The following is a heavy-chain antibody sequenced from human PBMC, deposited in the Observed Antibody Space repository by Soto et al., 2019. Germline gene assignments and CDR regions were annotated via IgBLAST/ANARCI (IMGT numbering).Heavy chain of an antibody. J-gene: IGHJ4*02. CDR1: GGTFSSYT. CDR3: ARDGIVGTFDY. V-gene: IGHV1-69*08. CDR2: IIPILGIA. D-gene: IGHD1-26*01. Sequence: QVQLVQSGAEVKKPGSSVKVSCKASGGTFSSYTISWVRQAPGQGLEWMGRIIPILGIANYAQKFQGRVTITADKSTSTAYMELSRLRSEDTAVYYCARDGIVGTFDYWGQGTLVTVSS.